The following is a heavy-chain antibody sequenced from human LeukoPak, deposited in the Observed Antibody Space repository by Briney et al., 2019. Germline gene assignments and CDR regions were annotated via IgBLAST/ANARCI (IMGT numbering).Heavy chain of an antibody. V-gene: IGHV3-21*01. J-gene: IGHJ6*03. D-gene: IGHD2-2*01. CDR3: ARPLSAQLLSHYYYYYYMDV. Sequence: GGSLRLSCAASGFTFSSYSMNWVRQAPGKGLEWVSSISSSSSYIYYADSVKGRFTISRDNAKNSLYLQMNSLRAEDTAVYYCARPLSAQLLSHYYYYYYMDVWGKGTTVTVSS. CDR1: GFTFSSYS. CDR2: ISSSSSYI.